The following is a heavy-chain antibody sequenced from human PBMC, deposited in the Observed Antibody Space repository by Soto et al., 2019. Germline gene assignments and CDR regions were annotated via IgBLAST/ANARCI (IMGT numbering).Heavy chain of an antibody. CDR2: IIPIFGTA. D-gene: IGHD3-16*02. J-gene: IGHJ4*02. CDR1: GGTFSSYA. Sequence: QVQLVQSGAEVKKPGSSVKVSCKASGGTFSSYAISWVRQAPGQGLEWMGGIIPIFGTANYAQKFQGRVTITADKSTSTAYMELSSLRSEDTAVYYCARGAAVGVGELSSYYFDYWGQGTLVTVSS. CDR3: ARGAAVGVGELSSYYFDY. V-gene: IGHV1-69*06.